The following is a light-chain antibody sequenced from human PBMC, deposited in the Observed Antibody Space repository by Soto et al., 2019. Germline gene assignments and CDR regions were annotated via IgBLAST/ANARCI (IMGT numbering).Light chain of an antibody. V-gene: IGKV2-30*01. J-gene: IGKJ1*01. CDR3: MQGTHWPPT. CDR2: KVS. CDR1: QTLVYSDGNTY. Sequence: DVVMTQSPLSLPVTLGQPASISCRSSQTLVYSDGNTYLNWFQQRPGQSPRRLIYKVSTRVSGVPDRLSGSGSGTDFTLKISRVEAEDVGVYYCMQGTHWPPTFGQGTKVEIK.